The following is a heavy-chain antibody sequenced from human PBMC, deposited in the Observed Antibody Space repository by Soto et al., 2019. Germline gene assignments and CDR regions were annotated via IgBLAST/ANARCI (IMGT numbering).Heavy chain of an antibody. J-gene: IGHJ4*02. V-gene: IGHV1-69*13. D-gene: IGHD6-6*01. CDR3: AREYSSSSGLDY. CDR2: IIPIFGTA. Sequence: SVKVSCKASGGTFSSYAISWVRQAPGQGLEWMGGIIPIFGTANYAQKFQGRVTITADESTSTAYMELSSLRSEDTAVYYCAREYSSSSGLDYWGQGTLVTVSS. CDR1: GGTFSSYA.